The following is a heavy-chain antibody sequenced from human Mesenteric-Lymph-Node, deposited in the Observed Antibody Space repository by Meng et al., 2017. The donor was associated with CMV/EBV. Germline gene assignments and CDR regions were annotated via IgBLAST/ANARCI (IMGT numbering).Heavy chain of an antibody. CDR2: IYSGGSST. CDR3: ARDHHSQHFDY. J-gene: IGHJ4*02. V-gene: IGHV3-23*03. Sequence: GESLKISCAASGFTFSSYAMSWVRQAPGKGLEWVSVIYSGGSSTYYADSVKGRFTISRDSSRNTVYLQMNSLRTEDTAVYYCARDHHSQHFDYWGQGTLVTVSS. D-gene: IGHD2-2*01. CDR1: GFTFSSYA.